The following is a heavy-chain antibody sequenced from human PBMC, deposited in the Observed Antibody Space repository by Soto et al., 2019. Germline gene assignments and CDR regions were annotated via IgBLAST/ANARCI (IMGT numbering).Heavy chain of an antibody. V-gene: IGHV4-38-2*01. CDR1: GYSINSDYY. J-gene: IGHJ4*02. D-gene: IGHD3-10*01. CDR2: VDHSGRT. Sequence: ETLSLTCXVSGYSINSDYYWGWIRQPPGKGLEWIGSVDHSGRTYYSPSLRSRLTIFIDTSKNQFSLRLTSVTAADTAMYFCAKKGYYPSGKINLFGSWGPGTLVTVSS. CDR3: AKKGYYPSGKINLFGS.